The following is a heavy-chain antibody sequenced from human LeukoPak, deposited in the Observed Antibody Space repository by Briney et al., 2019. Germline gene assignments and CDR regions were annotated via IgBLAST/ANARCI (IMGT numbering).Heavy chain of an antibody. J-gene: IGHJ6*03. V-gene: IGHV1-69*05. D-gene: IGHD3-3*01. CDR3: AREVQAYDFWSTDYYMDV. CDR2: IIPIFGTA. Sequence: SVKVSCKASGGTFSSYAISWVRQAPGQGLEWMGGIIPIFGTANYAQKFQGRVTITTDESTSTAYMELSSLRSEDTAVYYCAREVQAYDFWSTDYYMDVWGKGTTVTVSS. CDR1: GGTFSSYA.